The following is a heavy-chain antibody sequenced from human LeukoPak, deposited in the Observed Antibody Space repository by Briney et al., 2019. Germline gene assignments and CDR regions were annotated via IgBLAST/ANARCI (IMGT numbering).Heavy chain of an antibody. J-gene: IGHJ1*01. CDR2: IKQDGSEK. D-gene: IGHD1-26*01. Sequence: GGSLRLSCAASGFTLSSYWMSWVRQAPGKGLEWVANIKQDGSEKYYVDSVKGRFTISRDNAKNSLYLQMNSLRAEDTAVYYCARVPGTWRGYSGSYYLEYFQHWGQGTLVTVSS. V-gene: IGHV3-7*01. CDR3: ARVPGTWRGYSGSYYLEYFQH. CDR1: GFTLSSYW.